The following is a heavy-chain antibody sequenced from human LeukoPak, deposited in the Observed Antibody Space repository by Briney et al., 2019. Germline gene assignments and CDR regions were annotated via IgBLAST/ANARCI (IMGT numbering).Heavy chain of an antibody. V-gene: IGHV4-39*07. Sequence: SETLSLTCTVSGGSISSTYYWDWIRQPPGKGLECIERIYYSGTTYYNPSLKRRVTISVDTSKNHFSLKLSSVTAADTAVYYCARRYCSGGSCYSERGAFDIWGQGTMVTVSS. CDR2: IYYSGTT. CDR3: ARRYCSGGSCYSERGAFDI. D-gene: IGHD2-15*01. J-gene: IGHJ3*02. CDR1: GGSISSTYY.